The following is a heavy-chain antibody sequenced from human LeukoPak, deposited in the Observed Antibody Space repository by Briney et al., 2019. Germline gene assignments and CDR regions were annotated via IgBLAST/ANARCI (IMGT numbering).Heavy chain of an antibody. J-gene: IGHJ4*02. CDR1: GYSISSAYY. D-gene: IGHD1-26*01. CDR2: IDHSGST. CDR3: ARDFGSSSGSCKD. V-gene: IGHV4-38-2*02. Sequence: SETLSLTCTVSGYSISSAYYWGWIRQPPGKGLEWTGSIDHSGSTYYNPSLKSRVTISVDTSKNQFSLKLSSVTAADTAVYYCARDFGSSSGSCKDWGQGTLVTVSS.